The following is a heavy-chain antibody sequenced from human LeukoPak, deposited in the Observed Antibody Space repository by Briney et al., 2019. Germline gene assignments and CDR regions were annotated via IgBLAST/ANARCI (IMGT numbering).Heavy chain of an antibody. Sequence: GGSLRLSCAASGFTFSSYAMSWVRQAPGKGLEWVSAISGSGGSTYYADSVKGRFTISRDNSKNTLYLQMNSLRVEDTATYYCARDLAWGAFDYWGQGTLVTVSS. CDR2: ISGSGGST. J-gene: IGHJ4*02. V-gene: IGHV3-23*01. D-gene: IGHD7-27*01. CDR3: ARDLAWGAFDY. CDR1: GFTFSSYA.